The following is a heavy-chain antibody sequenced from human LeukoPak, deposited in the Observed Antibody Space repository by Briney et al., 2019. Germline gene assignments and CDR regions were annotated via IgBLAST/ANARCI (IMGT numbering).Heavy chain of an antibody. D-gene: IGHD3-9*01. CDR3: AKVGGYFDWLFGEDYYYYYMDV. V-gene: IGHV3-23*01. Sequence: PGGSLRLSCAASGFTFSSYGMSWVRQAPGKGLEWVSAISGSGGSTYYADSVKGRFTISRDNSKNTLYLQMNSLRAEDTAVYYCAKVGGYFDWLFGEDYYYYYMDVWGKGTTVTISS. J-gene: IGHJ6*03. CDR2: ISGSGGST. CDR1: GFTFSSYG.